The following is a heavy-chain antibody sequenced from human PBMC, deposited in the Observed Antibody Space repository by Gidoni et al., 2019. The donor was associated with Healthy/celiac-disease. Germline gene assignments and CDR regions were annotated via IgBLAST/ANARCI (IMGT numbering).Heavy chain of an antibody. J-gene: IGHJ6*02. D-gene: IGHD3-10*01. CDR3: ARGGMVLGADEEHYYYYGMDV. CDR1: GGNFSSYA. V-gene: IGHV1-69*01. Sequence: QVQLVQSGAEVKKPGSSVKVSCKAAGGNFSSYASSWVRQAPGQGLEWMGGIIPIFGTANYAQQFQGRVTIPADESTGTAYMELSSLRSEDTAVYYCARGGMVLGADEEHYYYYGMDVCGQGTTVTVSS. CDR2: IIPIFGTA.